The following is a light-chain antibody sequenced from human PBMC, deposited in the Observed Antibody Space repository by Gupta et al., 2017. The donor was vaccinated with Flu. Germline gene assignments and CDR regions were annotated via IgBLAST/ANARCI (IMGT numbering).Light chain of an antibody. J-gene: IGLJ2*01. CDR1: NIGGKS. CDR2: DDT. CDR3: HVCAVSSGGV. Sequence: SYVLTQPPSVSVASGQTARITCGGNNIGGKSVHWYRKKPVQAPLLVFYDDTNRAAGIPGRISGTYAGKTATLTIIGDAAGDEADYYCHVCAVSSGGVFGGGTKLTVL. V-gene: IGLV3-21*02.